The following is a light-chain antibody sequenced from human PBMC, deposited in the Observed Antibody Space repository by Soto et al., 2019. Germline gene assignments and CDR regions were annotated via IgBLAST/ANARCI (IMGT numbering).Light chain of an antibody. CDR3: QQSYSTRWT. Sequence: DIQMTQSPSSLSASLGDRVTITCRASQSISSYLNWYQQKPGKAPKLLIYAASSLQSGVPSRFTGSGSGTDFTLTISSLKHEDFATYYCQQSYSTRWTFAQGTKWIS. CDR2: AAS. CDR1: QSISSY. J-gene: IGKJ1*01. V-gene: IGKV1-39*01.